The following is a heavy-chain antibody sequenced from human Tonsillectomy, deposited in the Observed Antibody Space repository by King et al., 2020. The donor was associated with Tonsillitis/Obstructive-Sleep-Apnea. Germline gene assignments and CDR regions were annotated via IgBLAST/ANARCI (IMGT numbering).Heavy chain of an antibody. Sequence: QLVQSGAEVKKPGASVNVSCKAAGYTFTGYYMHCVRQAPGQGLDGMGRINPNSGGTNYAQKFQGRVTMTRDTSISTAYMELSRLRSDDTAVYYCARDYGGPPYYYMDVWGKGTTVTVSS. CDR3: ARDYGGPPYYYMDV. V-gene: IGHV1-2*06. CDR2: INPNSGGT. CDR1: GYTFTGYY. J-gene: IGHJ6*03. D-gene: IGHD3-16*01.